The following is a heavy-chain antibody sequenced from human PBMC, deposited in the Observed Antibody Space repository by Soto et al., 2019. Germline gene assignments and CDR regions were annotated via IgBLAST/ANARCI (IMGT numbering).Heavy chain of an antibody. J-gene: IGHJ4*02. D-gene: IGHD3-10*01. CDR3: VRQRGDYFDF. CDR2: IDYVGST. CDR1: GDSINSRY. Sequence: SETLSLTCSVSGDSINSRYWSWIRQPPGKGLEWIGYIDYVGSTNYAPSLQSRVTMSVDTSKNQVSLKLRYVTAADTAVYYCVRQRGDYFDFWGQGTLVTVSS. V-gene: IGHV4-59*11.